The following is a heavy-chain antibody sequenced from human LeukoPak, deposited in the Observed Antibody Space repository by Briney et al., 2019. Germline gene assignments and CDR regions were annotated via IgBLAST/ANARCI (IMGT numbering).Heavy chain of an antibody. D-gene: IGHD6-13*01. Sequence: ASVKVSCKASGYTFTSYYMHWVRQAPGQGLEWMGIINPSGGSTSYAQKFQGRVTMTRDMSTSTVYMELSSLRSKDTAVYYCARDTEIKTLPGIAAAAILDYWGQGTLVTVSS. V-gene: IGHV1-46*01. CDR3: ARDTEIKTLPGIAAAAILDY. J-gene: IGHJ4*02. CDR2: INPSGGST. CDR1: GYTFTSYY.